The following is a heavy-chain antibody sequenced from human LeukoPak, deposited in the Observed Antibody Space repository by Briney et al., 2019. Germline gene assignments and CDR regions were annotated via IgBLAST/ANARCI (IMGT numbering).Heavy chain of an antibody. V-gene: IGHV3-64D*06. J-gene: IGHJ4*02. CDR3: VKQSTTTVTTVSYDY. CDR2: ISSNGGRT. CDR1: GFTFSSYA. Sequence: GGSLRLSWSASGFTFSSYAMQWVRQAPGKGLEYVSAISSNGGRTYYADSVKGRFTISRDNSKNTLYLQVSSLRAEDTAVYYCVKQSTTTVTTVSYDYWGQGTLVTVSS. D-gene: IGHD4-17*01.